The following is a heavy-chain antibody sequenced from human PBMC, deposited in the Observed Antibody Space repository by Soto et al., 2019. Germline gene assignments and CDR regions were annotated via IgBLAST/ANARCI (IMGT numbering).Heavy chain of an antibody. D-gene: IGHD5-12*01. V-gene: IGHV1-69*13. Sequence: GASVKVSCKASGGTFSSYAISWVRQAPGQGLEWMGGIIPIFGTANYAQKFQGRVTITADESTSTAYMELRSLRSDDTAVYYCARVIVVGYDYYDYWGQGTLVTVSS. CDR2: IIPIFGTA. CDR3: ARVIVVGYDYYDY. J-gene: IGHJ4*02. CDR1: GGTFSSYA.